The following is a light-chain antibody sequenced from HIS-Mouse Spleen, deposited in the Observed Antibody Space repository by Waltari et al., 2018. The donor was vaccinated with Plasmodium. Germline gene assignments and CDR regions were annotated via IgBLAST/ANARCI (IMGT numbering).Light chain of an antibody. J-gene: IGLJ3*02. CDR2: KDR. CDR3: YSAADNTWV. V-gene: IGLV3-27*01. Sequence: SYELTQPSSVSVSPGQTARITCSGDVLAKQYARWFQQKPGQAPVLVIYKDRERPSGIPERFSGSRSGTTVTLTISGAQVEDEADYYCYSAADNTWVFGGGTKLTVL. CDR1: VLAKQY.